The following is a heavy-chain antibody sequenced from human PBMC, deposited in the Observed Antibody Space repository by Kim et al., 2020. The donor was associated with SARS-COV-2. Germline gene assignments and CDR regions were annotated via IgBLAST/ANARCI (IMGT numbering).Heavy chain of an antibody. J-gene: IGHJ3*02. CDR2: IWYDGSNK. V-gene: IGHV3-33*01. D-gene: IGHD4-17*01. CDR1: GFSFSSYG. CDR3: ARDFSPYGDYELTRAFDI. Sequence: GGSLRLSCAASGFSFSSYGMHWVRQAPGKGLEWVTDIWYDGSNKYYADSVKGRFTISRDNSKNTLYLQMNSLRVEDTAVYYCARDFSPYGDYELTRAFDIWGQGTMATVSS.